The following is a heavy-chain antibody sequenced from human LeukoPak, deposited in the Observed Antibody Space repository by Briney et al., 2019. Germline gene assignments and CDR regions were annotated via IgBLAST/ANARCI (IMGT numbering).Heavy chain of an antibody. Sequence: GGSLRLSCAASGFTFSDYAMHWVRQAPGKGLEWVANIKQDGSEKYYVDSVKGRFTISRDNAKNSLYLQMNSLRVEDTAVYYCASRHFENWGQGTLVTVSS. CDR3: ASRHFEN. J-gene: IGHJ4*02. CDR2: IKQDGSEK. V-gene: IGHV3-7*03. CDR1: GFTFSDYA.